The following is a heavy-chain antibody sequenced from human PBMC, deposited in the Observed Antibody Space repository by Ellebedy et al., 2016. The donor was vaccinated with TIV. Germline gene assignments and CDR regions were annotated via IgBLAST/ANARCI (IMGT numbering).Heavy chain of an antibody. D-gene: IGHD3-16*01. J-gene: IGHJ2*01. Sequence: MPSETLSLTCTVSGGSISNYYWSWIRQPPGKGLEWIGYIYYSGGTNYNPSLKSRVTISLDTSHNQFSLKLSSVTAADPAMYYRARGGGSGYFDLWGRGTLVTVSS. CDR1: GGSISNYY. CDR2: IYYSGGT. V-gene: IGHV4-59*01. CDR3: ARGGGSGYFDL.